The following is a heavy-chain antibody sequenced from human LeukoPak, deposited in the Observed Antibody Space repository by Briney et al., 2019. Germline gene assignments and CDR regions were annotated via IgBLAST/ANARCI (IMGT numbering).Heavy chain of an antibody. CDR1: GFTFSTYW. CDR2: INSDGSST. CDR3: ATDVPAVTIFGY. J-gene: IGHJ4*02. Sequence: PGGSLRLSCAASGFTFSTYWMHWVRQAPGTRLVWVSLINSDGSSTNYADSVKGRFTISGDNARNTLYLQMNSLRAEDTAVYYCATDVPAVTIFGYWGQGTLVTVSS. D-gene: IGHD2-2*01. V-gene: IGHV3-74*01.